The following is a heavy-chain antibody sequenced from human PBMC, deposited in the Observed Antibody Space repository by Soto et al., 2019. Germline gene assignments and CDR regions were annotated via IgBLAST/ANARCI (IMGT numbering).Heavy chain of an antibody. CDR1: GGTFSSYA. CDR3: ARDRGLVTYCGGDCYRGYFDY. V-gene: IGHV1-69*01. CDR2: IIPIFGTA. D-gene: IGHD2-21*02. Sequence: QVKLVQSGAEVKKPGSSVKVSCKASGGTFSSYAISWVRQAPGQGLEWMGGIIPIFGTANYAQKFQGRVTITADESTSTAYMELCSLRSEDTAVYYCARDRGLVTYCGGDCYRGYFDYWGQGTLVTVSS. J-gene: IGHJ4*02.